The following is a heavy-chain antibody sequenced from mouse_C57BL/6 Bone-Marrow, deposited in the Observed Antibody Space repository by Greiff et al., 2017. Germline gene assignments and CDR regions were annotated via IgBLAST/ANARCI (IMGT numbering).Heavy chain of an antibody. Sequence: EVQVVESGGGLVKPGGSLQLSCAASGFTFSSYAMSWVRQTPEKRLEWVATISDGGSYTYYPDNVKGRFTISRDNAKNNLYLQMSHLKSEDTAMYYCARDRTLYAMDYWGQGTSVTVSS. CDR1: GFTFSSYA. V-gene: IGHV5-4*01. CDR3: ARDRTLYAMDY. CDR2: ISDGGSYT. J-gene: IGHJ4*01.